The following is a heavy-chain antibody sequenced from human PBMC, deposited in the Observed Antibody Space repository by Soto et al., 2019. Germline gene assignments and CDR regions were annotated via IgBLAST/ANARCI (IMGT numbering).Heavy chain of an antibody. J-gene: IGHJ4*02. D-gene: IGHD3-10*01. CDR2: MNPNSGDT. CDR3: ARGDLLWFGELLR. Sequence: QVQLVQSGAEVKKPGASVKVSCKASGYTFTSYEINWVRQATGQGLEWMGWMNPNSGDTGYAQKFQGRVTMTRNNSRSTAYMELSSLRSEDTAVYYCARGDLLWFGELLRWGQGTLVTVSS. V-gene: IGHV1-8*01. CDR1: GYTFTSYE.